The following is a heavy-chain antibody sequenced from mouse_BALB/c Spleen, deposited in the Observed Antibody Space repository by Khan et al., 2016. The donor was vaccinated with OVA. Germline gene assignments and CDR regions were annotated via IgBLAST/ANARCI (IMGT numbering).Heavy chain of an antibody. J-gene: IGHJ3*01. CDR2: INPSNGYT. D-gene: IGHD2-14*01. V-gene: IGHV1-4*01. Sequence: QVQLKESGAELARPGASVKMSCKASGYTFTTYTMHWVKQRPGQGLEWIGYINPSNGYTNYNQKFKDKSTLTADKSSNTAYMQLSSLTSDYSEVYYCAREGAYYRSDGWFSYWGQGTLVTVSA. CDR3: AREGAYYRSDGWFSY. CDR1: GYTFTTYT.